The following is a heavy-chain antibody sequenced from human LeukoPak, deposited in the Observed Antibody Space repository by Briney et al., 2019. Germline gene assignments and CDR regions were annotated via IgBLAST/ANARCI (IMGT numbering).Heavy chain of an antibody. V-gene: IGHV1-8*01. Sequence: ASVKVSCKASGYTFTSYDINWVRQATGQGLEWMGWMNPNSGNTGYAQKFQGRVTMTRNTSISTAYMELSSPRSEDTAVYYCARGGRWLQFCDYWGQGTLVTVSS. D-gene: IGHD5-24*01. J-gene: IGHJ4*02. CDR2: MNPNSGNT. CDR3: ARGGRWLQFCDY. CDR1: GYTFTSYD.